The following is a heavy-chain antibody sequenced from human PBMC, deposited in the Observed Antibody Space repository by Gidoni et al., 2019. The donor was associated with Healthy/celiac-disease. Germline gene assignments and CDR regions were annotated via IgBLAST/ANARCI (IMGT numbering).Heavy chain of an antibody. D-gene: IGHD3-16*01. CDR2: IWYDGSNK. J-gene: IGHJ4*02. CDR3: ARDGGILRYYFDY. Sequence: QVQLVESGGGVVQPGRSLRLSCAASGFTFSSYGMHWVRQAPGKGLEWVAVIWYDGSNKYYADSVKGRFTISRDNSKNTLYLQMNSLRAEDTAVYYCARDGGILRYYFDYWGQGTLVTVSS. V-gene: IGHV3-33*01. CDR1: GFTFSSYG.